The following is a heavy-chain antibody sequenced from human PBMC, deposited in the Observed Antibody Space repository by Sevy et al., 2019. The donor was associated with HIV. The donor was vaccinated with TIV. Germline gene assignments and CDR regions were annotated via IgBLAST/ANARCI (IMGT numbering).Heavy chain of an antibody. CDR3: TTVSRQPYGSGSPPFDY. Sequence: GGSLRLSCAASGFTFNNAWMSWVRQAPGKGLEWVGRIKSKTDGGTTDYAAPVKGKFTISRDDSKNTLYLQMNSLKTEDTAVYYCTTVSRQPYGSGSPPFDYWGQGTLVTVSS. CDR2: IKSKTDGGTT. J-gene: IGHJ4*02. CDR1: GFTFNNAW. D-gene: IGHD3-10*01. V-gene: IGHV3-15*01.